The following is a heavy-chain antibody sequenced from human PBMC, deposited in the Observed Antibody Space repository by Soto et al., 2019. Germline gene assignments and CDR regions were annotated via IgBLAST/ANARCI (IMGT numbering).Heavy chain of an antibody. V-gene: IGHV3-23*05. D-gene: IGHD1-26*01. J-gene: IGHJ5*01. CDR1: GFTFYTYA. CDR3: AKGRLAVGSDWFDS. CDR2: IDSDGTDT. Sequence: GGSLRLSCEASGFTFYTYAMIWVRQAPGKGLEWVTAIDSDGTDTYYADFVKGRFTVSRDNSKNTLYLQMRSLTAEDTALYYCAKGRLAVGSDWFDSWGPGTLVPVSS.